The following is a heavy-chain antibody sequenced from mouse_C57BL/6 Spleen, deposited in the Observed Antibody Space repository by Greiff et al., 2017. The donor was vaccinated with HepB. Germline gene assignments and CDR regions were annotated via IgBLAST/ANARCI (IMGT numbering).Heavy chain of an antibody. V-gene: IGHV1-81*01. J-gene: IGHJ2*01. CDR1: GYTFTSYG. CDR3: ARGTTVVAYYFDY. Sequence: VQLQQSGAELARPGASVKLSCKASGYTFTSYGISWVKQRTGQGLEWIGEIYPRSGNTYYNEKFKGKATLTADKSSSTAYMELRSLTSEDYAVYFCARGTTVVAYYFDYWGQGTTLTVSS. D-gene: IGHD1-1*01. CDR2: IYPRSGNT.